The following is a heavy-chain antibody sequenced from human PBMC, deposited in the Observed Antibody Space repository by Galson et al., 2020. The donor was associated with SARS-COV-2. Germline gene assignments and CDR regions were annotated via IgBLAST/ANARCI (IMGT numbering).Heavy chain of an antibody. J-gene: IGHJ5*02. V-gene: IGHV3-21*01. CDR1: GFTFSTYS. CDR3: AAKTTIERGGGFDP. D-gene: IGHD4-4*01. Sequence: GGSLRLSCGASGFTFSTYSMNWVRQAPGKGLEWVSSISGNSSYIYYTDSVKGRFTISRDNAKNSLYLQMNSLRLEDTAVYYCAAKTTIERGGGFDPWGQGTLVTVSS. CDR2: ISGNSSYI.